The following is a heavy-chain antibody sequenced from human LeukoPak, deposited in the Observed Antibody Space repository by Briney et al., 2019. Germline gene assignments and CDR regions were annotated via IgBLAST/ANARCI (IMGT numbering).Heavy chain of an antibody. D-gene: IGHD3-22*01. CDR3: ARAPSEIGGYYPEYFRH. Sequence: GGSLRLSCAASGFTFSGYCMHWVRQAPGKGLVWVSRIKSDGSTNYADSGKGRFTISRDNAKNTLSLQMNSLRAEDTGVYYCARAPSEIGGYYPEYFRHWGQGTLVTVSS. CDR1: GFTFSGYC. J-gene: IGHJ1*01. V-gene: IGHV3-74*01. CDR2: IKSDGST.